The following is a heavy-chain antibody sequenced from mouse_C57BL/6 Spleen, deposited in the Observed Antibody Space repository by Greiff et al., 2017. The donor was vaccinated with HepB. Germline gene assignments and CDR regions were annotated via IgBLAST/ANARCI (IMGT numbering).Heavy chain of an antibody. V-gene: IGHV1-76*01. D-gene: IGHD1-1*01. CDR1: GYTFTDYY. J-gene: IGHJ2*01. CDR2: IYPGSGNT. CDR3: ARDYGSSSPL. Sequence: QVQLKQSGAELVRPGASVKLSCKASGYTFTDYYINWVKQRPGQGLEWIARIYPGSGNTYYNEKFKGKATLTAEKSSSTAYMQLSSLTSEDSAVYFCARDYGSSSPLWGQGTTLTVSS.